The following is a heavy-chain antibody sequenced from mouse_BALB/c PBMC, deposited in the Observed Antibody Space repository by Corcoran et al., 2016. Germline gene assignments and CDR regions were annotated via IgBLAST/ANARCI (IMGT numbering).Heavy chain of an antibody. CDR3: ATLLRPFDY. Sequence: DVQLQESGPGLVKPSQSLSLTCSVTGYSITSGYYWNWIRQFPGNKLEWMGYISYDGSNNYNPSLKNRISITRDTSKNQFFLNLNSVTTEDTATYYCATLLRPFDYWGQGTTLTVSS. J-gene: IGHJ2*01. CDR1: GYSITSGYY. D-gene: IGHD1-2*01. V-gene: IGHV3-6*02. CDR2: ISYDGSN.